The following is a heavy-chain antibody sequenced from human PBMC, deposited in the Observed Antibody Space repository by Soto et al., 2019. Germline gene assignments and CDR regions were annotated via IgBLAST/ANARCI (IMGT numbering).Heavy chain of an antibody. Sequence: QVQLVESGGGVVQPGRSLRLSCAASGFTFSSYGMHWVRQAPGKGLEWVAVISYDGSNKYYADSVKGRFTISRDNSKSTLYLQMNSLRAEDTAVYYCAKDRGRKGTWFDPWGQGTLVTVSS. V-gene: IGHV3-30*18. D-gene: IGHD1-26*01. CDR3: AKDRGRKGTWFDP. J-gene: IGHJ5*02. CDR2: ISYDGSNK. CDR1: GFTFSSYG.